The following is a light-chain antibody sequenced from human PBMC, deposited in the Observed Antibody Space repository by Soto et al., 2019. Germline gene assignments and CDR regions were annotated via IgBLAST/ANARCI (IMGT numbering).Light chain of an antibody. V-gene: IGKV3-20*01. CDR1: QSVTSSY. CDR3: QQHGSSPFT. CDR2: GAS. J-gene: IGKJ3*01. Sequence: EVVLTQSPGTLSLSPGERATLSCSASQSVTSSYLAWYQQKPGQAPRLLIYGASTRATGIPDRFSTSGSGTDFTLTISRLEPEDFAVYYCQQHGSSPFTFGPGTKVDIK.